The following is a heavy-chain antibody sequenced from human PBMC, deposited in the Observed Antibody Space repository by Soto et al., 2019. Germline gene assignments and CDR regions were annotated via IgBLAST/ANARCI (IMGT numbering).Heavy chain of an antibody. CDR1: GFTISSNA. CDR3: AKDKPGTTSFDY. V-gene: IGHV3-23*01. Sequence: GGSLRLSCAASGFTISSNAMYWVRQAPGKGLEWVSAISERGDTTHYADSVKGRFTISRDTSKNTLYLQLNALRADDTAVYYCAKDKPGTTSFDYWGQGTLVTVSS. CDR2: ISERGDTT. D-gene: IGHD1-1*01. J-gene: IGHJ4*02.